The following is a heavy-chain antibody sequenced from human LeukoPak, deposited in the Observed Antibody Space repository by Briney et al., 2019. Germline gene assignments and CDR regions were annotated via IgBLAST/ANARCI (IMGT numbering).Heavy chain of an antibody. J-gene: IGHJ4*02. Sequence: WGSLRLSCVASGFTFSSYAMTWVRQAPGKGLEWVSGISTSGGSTYYADSVKGRFTISRDNAKNTLYLQMNSLRAEDTAVYYCAKGTSGGTSFDYWGQGALVTVSS. V-gene: IGHV3-23*01. D-gene: IGHD6-13*01. CDR3: AKGTSGGTSFDY. CDR1: GFTFSSYA. CDR2: ISTSGGST.